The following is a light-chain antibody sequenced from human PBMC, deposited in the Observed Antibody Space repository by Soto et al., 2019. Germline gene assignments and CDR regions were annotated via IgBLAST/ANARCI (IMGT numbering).Light chain of an antibody. J-gene: IGKJ2*01. CDR3: AQQNNESPT. CDR1: QSISTW. CDR2: KAS. Sequence: DMANRQSPYIGYASVGDRVTLSCRASQSISTWLAWYQQKPGKAPKRLIYKASSLDSGVPSSFSRSGDGTGFSPAISGFLLNGSAALTCAQQNNESPTFGHGTKVDIK. V-gene: IGKV1-5*03.